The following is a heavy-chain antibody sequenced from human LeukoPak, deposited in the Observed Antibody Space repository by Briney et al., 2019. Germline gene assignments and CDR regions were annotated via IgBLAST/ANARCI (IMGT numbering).Heavy chain of an antibody. V-gene: IGHV1-2*02. Sequence: ASVKVSCKASGYTFTGYYMHWVRQAPGQGLEWMGWINPNSGGTNYAQKFQGRVTMTRDTSISTAYMELSRLRSDDTAVYYCAREVYVWGSYREYYFDYWGQGTLVTVSS. CDR2: INPNSGGT. D-gene: IGHD3-16*02. CDR3: AREVYVWGSYREYYFDY. J-gene: IGHJ4*02. CDR1: GYTFTGYY.